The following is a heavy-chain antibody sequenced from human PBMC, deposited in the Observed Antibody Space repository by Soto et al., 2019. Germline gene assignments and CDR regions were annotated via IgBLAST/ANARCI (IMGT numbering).Heavy chain of an antibody. CDR2: IYYSGST. V-gene: IGHV4-39*01. D-gene: IGHD4-17*01. Sequence: SETLSLTCTVSGGSISSSSYYWGWIRQPPGKGLEWIGSIYYSGSTYYNPSLKSRVTISVDTSKNQFSLKLSSVTAADTAVYYCAGTVIKYYYYYCMDVWGQGTTVTVSS. CDR1: GGSISSSSYY. J-gene: IGHJ6*02. CDR3: AGTVIKYYYYYCMDV.